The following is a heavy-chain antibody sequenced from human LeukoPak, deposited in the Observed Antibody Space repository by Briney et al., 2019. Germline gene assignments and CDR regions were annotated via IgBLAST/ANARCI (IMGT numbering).Heavy chain of an antibody. V-gene: IGHV4-38-2*02. CDR3: ARGGAVAGNLFDY. Sequence: SETLSLTCTVSGYSISSGYYWSWIRQPPGKGLEWIGEINHSGSTNYNPSLKSRVTISVDTSKNQFSLKLSSVTAADTAVYYCARGGAVAGNLFDYWGQGTLVTVSS. D-gene: IGHD6-19*01. J-gene: IGHJ4*02. CDR1: GYSISSGYY. CDR2: INHSGST.